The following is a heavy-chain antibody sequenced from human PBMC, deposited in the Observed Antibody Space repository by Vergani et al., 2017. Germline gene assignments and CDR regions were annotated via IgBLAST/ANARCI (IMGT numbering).Heavy chain of an antibody. CDR2: FDPEDGET. J-gene: IGHJ5*02. V-gene: IGHV1-24*01. D-gene: IGHD1-26*01. Sequence: QVQLVQSGAEVKKPGASVKVSCKVSGYTLTELSMHWVRQAPGKGLEWMGGFDPEDGETIYAQKFQGRVTITADESTSTAYMELSSLRSEDTAVYYCARAVSGSYRFDPWGQGTLVTVSS. CDR3: ARAVSGSYRFDP. CDR1: GYTLTELS.